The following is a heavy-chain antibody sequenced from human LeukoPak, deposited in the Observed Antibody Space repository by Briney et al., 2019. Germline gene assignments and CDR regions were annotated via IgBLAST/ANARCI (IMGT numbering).Heavy chain of an antibody. Sequence: GGSLRLSCAASGFTFSSYSMNWVRQAPGKGLEWVSSISSSSSYIYYADSVKGRFTISRDNAKNSLYLQMNSLRAEDTAVYYCERAFLGLEQNWFDPWGQGTLVTVSS. CDR2: ISSSSSYI. CDR3: ERAFLGLEQNWFDP. J-gene: IGHJ5*02. D-gene: IGHD2/OR15-2a*01. V-gene: IGHV3-21*01. CDR1: GFTFSSYS.